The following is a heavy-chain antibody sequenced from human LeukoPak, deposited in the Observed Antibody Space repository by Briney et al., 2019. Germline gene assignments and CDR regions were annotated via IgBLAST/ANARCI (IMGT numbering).Heavy chain of an antibody. Sequence: GESLKISCQGSGYSFTSYWIGWVRQMPGKGLEWMGIIYPGDSDTRYSPSFQGQVTISADKSISTAYLQWSSLKASDTAMYYCATVLSVDYGDYHSWGQEPWSPSPQ. CDR2: IYPGDSDT. CDR3: ATVLSVDYGDYHS. D-gene: IGHD4-17*01. CDR1: GYSFTSYW. V-gene: IGHV5-51*01. J-gene: IGHJ4*02.